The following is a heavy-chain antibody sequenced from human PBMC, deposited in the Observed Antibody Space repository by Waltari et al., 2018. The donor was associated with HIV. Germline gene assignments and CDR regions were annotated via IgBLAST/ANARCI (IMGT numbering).Heavy chain of an antibody. CDR2: IIVYNGHT. CDR3: ARGAAGYYYYVMDV. CDR1: GYTFTSYG. V-gene: IGHV1-18*01. D-gene: IGHD6-13*01. Sequence: QVQLVQSGAEVTKPGASVKVSCKASGYTFTSYGIGWVRQAPGQGLEWMGWIIVYNGHTNYAQKLQGRVTMTTDTSTSTAYMELRSLRSDDTAVYYCARGAAGYYYYVMDVWGQGTTVTVSS. J-gene: IGHJ6*02.